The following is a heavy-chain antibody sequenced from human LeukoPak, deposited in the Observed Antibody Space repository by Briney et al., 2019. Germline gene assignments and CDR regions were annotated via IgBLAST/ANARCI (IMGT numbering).Heavy chain of an antibody. CDR1: GFTFSSYA. Sequence: PGGSLRLSCAASGFTFSSYAMHWVRQAPGKGLEWVAVISYDGSNKYYADSVKGRFAISRDSSKNTLYLQMNSLRAEDTAVYYCARDEVSSSSRYYYYGMDVWGQGTTVTVSS. CDR3: ARDEVSSSSRYYYYGMDV. V-gene: IGHV3-30*09. D-gene: IGHD6-13*01. CDR2: ISYDGSNK. J-gene: IGHJ6*02.